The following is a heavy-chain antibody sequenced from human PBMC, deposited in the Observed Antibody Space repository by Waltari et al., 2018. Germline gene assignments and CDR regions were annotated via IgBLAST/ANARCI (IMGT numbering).Heavy chain of an antibody. CDR2: LSPRLNTP. V-gene: IGHV1-69*13. D-gene: IGHD6-6*01. Sequence: QLVQSGAEVKKPGSSVIVSCKASGGTFNSFALSWVRQAPGQGLEWMGGLSPRLNTPTYARKFQGRLTGTADEATSTAYMELNSLRSEDSALYYCATRIPSDHSGSFYYYGMDVWGQGTTVTVSS. J-gene: IGHJ6*02. CDR1: GGTFNSFA. CDR3: ATRIPSDHSGSFYYYGMDV.